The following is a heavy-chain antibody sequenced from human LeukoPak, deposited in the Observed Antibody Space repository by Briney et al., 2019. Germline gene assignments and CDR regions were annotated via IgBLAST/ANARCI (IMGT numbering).Heavy chain of an antibody. D-gene: IGHD5-12*01. CDR2: MYTSGSA. V-gene: IGHV4-4*07. CDR1: GGSISSHY. J-gene: IGHJ5*02. CDR3: ARDKEEGYANFDP. Sequence: PSETLSPTCTVSGGSISSHYWSWIRQPAGKGLEWIGRMYTSGSANYSPSLKSRVTMSVDTSKKQISLKLSSVTAADTAVYYCARDKEEGYANFDPWGQGILVTVSS.